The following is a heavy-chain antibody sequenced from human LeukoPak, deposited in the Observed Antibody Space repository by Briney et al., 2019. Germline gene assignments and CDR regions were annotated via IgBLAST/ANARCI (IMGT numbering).Heavy chain of an antibody. V-gene: IGHV4-59*12. D-gene: IGHD3-10*01. Sequence: SETLSLTCTVSGGSISTYYWSWIRQSPGKGLEWIGHIHGSGETNYNPSLKSRVTMSPDTSRNQFSLKVNSVTAADTAVYYCARDTYYSGSGTYFEDYFDSWGQGILVTVSS. CDR2: IHGSGET. CDR3: ARDTYYSGSGTYFEDYFDS. CDR1: GGSISTYY. J-gene: IGHJ4*02.